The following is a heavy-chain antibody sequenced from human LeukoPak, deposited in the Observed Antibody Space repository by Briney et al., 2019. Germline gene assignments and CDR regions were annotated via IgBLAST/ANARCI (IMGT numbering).Heavy chain of an antibody. CDR2: IIPIFGTA. CDR3: AMNWYDILTGDLYYYYGMDV. CDR1: GGTSSSYA. J-gene: IGHJ6*02. D-gene: IGHD3-9*01. Sequence: SVKVSCKASGGTSSSYAISWVRQAPGQGLEWMGGIIPIFGTANYAQKFQGRVTITADESTSTAYMELSSLRSEDTAVYYCAMNWYDILTGDLYYYYGMDVWGQGTTVTVSS. V-gene: IGHV1-69*01.